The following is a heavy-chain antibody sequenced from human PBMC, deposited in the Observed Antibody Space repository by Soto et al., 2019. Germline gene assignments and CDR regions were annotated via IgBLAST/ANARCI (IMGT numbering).Heavy chain of an antibody. CDR3: AASIAAAGTFDY. Sequence: QLGGSLRLSCAASGFTFSTYSMNCVRQAAGKGLEWVSYISSSSGNIHYADSVKGRFTISRDNAKNSLYLQMNSLRDEDTAVYYCAASIAAAGTFDYWGQGTLVTVSS. D-gene: IGHD6-13*01. CDR2: ISSSSGNI. J-gene: IGHJ4*02. V-gene: IGHV3-48*02. CDR1: GFTFSTYS.